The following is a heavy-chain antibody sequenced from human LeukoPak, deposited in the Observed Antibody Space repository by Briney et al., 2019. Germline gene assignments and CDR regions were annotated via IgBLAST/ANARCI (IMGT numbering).Heavy chain of an antibody. CDR1: GFPFSSYW. D-gene: IGHD1-26*01. CDR3: ARPSYLTGSYYPL. J-gene: IGHJ4*02. V-gene: IGHV3-7*01. Sequence: GGSLSLSHVASGFPFSSYWMSWVRQAPGRGREWVANIEEYGSEMYYADPVRRRFTISRDNAKNSLYLQMTTLRAEDTAVYYCARPSYLTGSYYPLWGQGTLVAVSS. CDR2: IEEYGSEM.